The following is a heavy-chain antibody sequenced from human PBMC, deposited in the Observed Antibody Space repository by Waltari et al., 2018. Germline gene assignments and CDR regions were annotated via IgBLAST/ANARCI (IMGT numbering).Heavy chain of an antibody. D-gene: IGHD2-2*02. J-gene: IGHJ4*02. CDR1: GYAINSGYY. CDR3: TRNGLGYCTSPTCYRNDN. V-gene: IGHV4-38-2*01. CDR2: VYHDGTT. Sequence: QVQLQESGPGLVKPSETLSLICDVSGYAINSGYYWGWVRQPPGRCLEYIATVYHDGTTYYTPSLKSRFTRSQDTAKNAFSLQLRSVTAADTATYYCTRNGLGYCTSPTCYRNDNWGAGTLVIFSS.